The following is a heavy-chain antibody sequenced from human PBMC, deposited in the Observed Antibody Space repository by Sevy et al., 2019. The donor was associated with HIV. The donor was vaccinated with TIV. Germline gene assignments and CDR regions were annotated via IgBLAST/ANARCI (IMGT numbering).Heavy chain of an antibody. CDR2: ISYDGSNK. J-gene: IGHJ6*02. CDR3: ARDPVEMARSGYGMDV. CDR1: GFTFRNYA. D-gene: IGHD6-25*01. V-gene: IGHV3-30*04. Sequence: GGSLRLSCAASGFTFRNYAMHWVRQAPGKGLEWVAVISYDGSNKNYADSVKGRLTNSRDNSKNTLYLQINSLRGEDTAVYYCARDPVEMARSGYGMDVWGQGTTVTVSS.